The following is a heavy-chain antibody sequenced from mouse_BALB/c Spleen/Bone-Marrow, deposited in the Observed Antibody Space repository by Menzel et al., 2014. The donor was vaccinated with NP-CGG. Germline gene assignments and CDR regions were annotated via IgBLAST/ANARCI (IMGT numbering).Heavy chain of an antibody. CDR1: GYTFTSYT. D-gene: IGHD2-4*01. CDR2: INPSSGYT. J-gene: IGHJ3*01. CDR3: ARSYYDYDRAWFAY. Sequence: QVHVKQSGAELARPGASVKMSCKASGYTFTSYTMHWVKQRPGQGLEWIGYINPSSGYTNYNQKFKDKATLTADKSSSTACMQLSSPTSEDSVVYYCARSYYDYDRAWFAYWGQGTLVTVSA. V-gene: IGHV1-4*01.